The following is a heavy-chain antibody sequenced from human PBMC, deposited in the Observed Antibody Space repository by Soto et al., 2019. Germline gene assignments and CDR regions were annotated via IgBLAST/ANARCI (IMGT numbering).Heavy chain of an antibody. CDR1: GGSFSGYY. J-gene: IGHJ6*03. D-gene: IGHD5-18*01. Sequence: SETLSLTCAVYGGSFSGYYWSWIRQPPGKGLEWIGEINHSGSTNYNPSLKSRVTISVDTSKNQFSLKLSSVTAADTAVYYCARGTKSGYSYPHHYYYYYMDVWGKGTTVTVSS. CDR3: ARGTKSGYSYPHHYYYYYMDV. V-gene: IGHV4-34*01. CDR2: INHSGST.